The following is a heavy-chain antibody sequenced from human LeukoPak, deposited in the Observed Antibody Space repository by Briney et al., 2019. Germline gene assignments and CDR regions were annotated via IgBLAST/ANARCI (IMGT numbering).Heavy chain of an antibody. D-gene: IGHD6-19*01. V-gene: IGHV3-23*01. J-gene: IGHJ4*02. CDR2: LSGSGGSK. CDR1: GFTFSSYA. CDR3: AKPAVAVGYYFDY. Sequence: PGGSLRLSCAASGFTFSSYAMSWVRQAPGKGLEGVSALSGSGGSKYYADSVKGRITIARDNSKNTLYLQMNSLRAEDTAVYYCAKPAVAVGYYFDYWGQGTLVTVSS.